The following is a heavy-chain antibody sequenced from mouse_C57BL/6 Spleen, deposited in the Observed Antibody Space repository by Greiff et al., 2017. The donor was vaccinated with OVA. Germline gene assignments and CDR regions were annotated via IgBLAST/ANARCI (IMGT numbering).Heavy chain of an antibody. CDR2: IDPENGDT. Sequence: EVQLQQSGAELVRPGASVKLSCTASGFNIKDDYMHWVKQRPEQGLEWIGWIDPENGDTEYASKFQGKATITADTSSNTAYLQLSSLTSEDTAVYYCTTYPGTWFAYWGQGTLVTVSA. CDR1: GFNIKDDY. J-gene: IGHJ3*01. V-gene: IGHV14-4*01. CDR3: TTYPGTWFAY.